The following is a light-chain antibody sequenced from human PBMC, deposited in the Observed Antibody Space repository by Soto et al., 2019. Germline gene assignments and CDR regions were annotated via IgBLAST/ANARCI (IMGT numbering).Light chain of an antibody. V-gene: IGKV1-33*01. CDR2: DSS. CDR3: QQSEKPPYT. J-gene: IGKJ2*01. Sequence: DLQMTQSPSSLSSSVGDRVTITCQARQHISTYLDWYQQKPGKAPNLLIYDSSDLETGVPSRFSGGGSGTDFNLTISSLEPDDISIYYFQQSEKPPYTFGQGTKLEI. CDR1: QHISTY.